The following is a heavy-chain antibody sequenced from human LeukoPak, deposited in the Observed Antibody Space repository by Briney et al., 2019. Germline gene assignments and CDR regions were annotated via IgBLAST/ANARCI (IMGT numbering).Heavy chain of an antibody. V-gene: IGHV3-23*01. CDR1: GFTFSGYA. D-gene: IGHD7-27*01. Sequence: QTGGSLRLSCAASGFTFSGYAMSWVRQAPGKGLEWVSTITGSGGTTYYADSVKGRFTISRDNSQNTVYLEMNSLRAEDTAVYYCARDGENHYYDYWGQGTLVTVST. CDR2: ITGSGGTT. J-gene: IGHJ4*02. CDR3: ARDGENHYYDY.